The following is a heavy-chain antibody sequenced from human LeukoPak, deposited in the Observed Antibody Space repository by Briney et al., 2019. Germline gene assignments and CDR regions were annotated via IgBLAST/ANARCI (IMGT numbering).Heavy chain of an antibody. Sequence: SETLSLTCAVYGGSFSGYYWSWIRQPPGKGLEWIGEINHSGSTNYNPSLKSRVTISVDTSKNQFSLKLSSVTAADTAVSYYARGRGYLGGNSFKGNWFDPWGQGTLVTVSS. J-gene: IGHJ5*02. CDR1: GGSFSGYY. D-gene: IGHD4-23*01. V-gene: IGHV4-34*01. CDR2: INHSGST. CDR3: ARGRGYLGGNSFKGNWFDP.